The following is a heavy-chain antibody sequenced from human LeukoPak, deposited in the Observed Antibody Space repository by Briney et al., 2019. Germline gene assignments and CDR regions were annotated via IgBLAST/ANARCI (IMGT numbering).Heavy chain of an antibody. CDR3: AKDGEF. Sequence: RSLRLSCVASGFTFNNYGMHWVRQAPGKGLEWVAVIWYDGSNEYYADSVKGRFTISRDNSKNTLYPQMNSLRAEDTAVYYCAKDGEFWGQGTLVTVSS. CDR2: IWYDGSNE. V-gene: IGHV3-33*06. CDR1: GFTFNNYG. J-gene: IGHJ4*02. D-gene: IGHD7-27*01.